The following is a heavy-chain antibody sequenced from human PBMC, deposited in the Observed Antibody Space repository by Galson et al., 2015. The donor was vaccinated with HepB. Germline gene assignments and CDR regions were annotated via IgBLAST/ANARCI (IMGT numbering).Heavy chain of an antibody. V-gene: IGHV4-31*03. CDR2: IYYSGST. CDR1: GGSISSGGYY. Sequence: LSLTCTVSGGSISSGGYYWSWIRQHPGKGLEWIGYIYYSGSTYYNPSLKSRVTISVDTSKNQFSLKLSSVTAADTAVYYCASGERWLQLGAFDIWGQGTMVTVSS. CDR3: ASGERWLQLGAFDI. D-gene: IGHD5-24*01. J-gene: IGHJ3*02.